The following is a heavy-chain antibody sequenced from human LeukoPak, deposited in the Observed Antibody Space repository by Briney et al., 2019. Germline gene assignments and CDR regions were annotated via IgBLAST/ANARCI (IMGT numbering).Heavy chain of an antibody. Sequence: SETLSLTCTVSGGSISSGSYYWSWIRQPAGKGLEWIGRIYTSGSTNYNPSLKSRVTISVDTSKNQFSLKLSSVTAADTAVYYCARWGKRTFDIWSQGTMVTVSS. CDR2: IYTSGST. CDR1: GGSISSGSYY. CDR3: ARWGKRTFDI. J-gene: IGHJ3*02. D-gene: IGHD3-16*01. V-gene: IGHV4-61*02.